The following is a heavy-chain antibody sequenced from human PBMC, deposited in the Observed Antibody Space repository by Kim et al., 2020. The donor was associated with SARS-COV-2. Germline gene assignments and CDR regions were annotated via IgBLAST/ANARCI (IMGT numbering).Heavy chain of an antibody. V-gene: IGHV3-74*01. Sequence: RFTISRDNAKNPLYLQMNSLRAEDTAVYYCARERDCGGDCYSYYYYGMDVWGQGTTVTVSS. J-gene: IGHJ6*02. D-gene: IGHD2-21*02. CDR3: ARERDCGGDCYSYYYYGMDV.